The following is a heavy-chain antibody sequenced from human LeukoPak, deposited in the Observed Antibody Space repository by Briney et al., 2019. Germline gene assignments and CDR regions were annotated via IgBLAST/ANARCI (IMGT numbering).Heavy chain of an antibody. J-gene: IGHJ4*02. Sequence: SETLSLTCAVYGGSFSGYYWSWIRQPPGKGLEWIGEINHSGSTNYNPSLKSRVTISVDTSKNQFSLKLSSVTAADTAVYYCARDPYCTNGVCEGFDYWGQGTLVTVSS. CDR3: ARDPYCTNGVCEGFDY. CDR1: GGSFSGYY. CDR2: INHSGST. V-gene: IGHV4-34*01. D-gene: IGHD2-8*01.